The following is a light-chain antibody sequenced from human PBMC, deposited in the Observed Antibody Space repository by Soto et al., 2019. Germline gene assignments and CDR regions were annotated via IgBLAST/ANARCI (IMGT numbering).Light chain of an antibody. CDR1: QTVSSY. J-gene: IGKJ5*01. V-gene: IGKV3-20*01. Sequence: ENVLTQSPGTLSLSPGERATLSCRASQTVSSYLTWYQQRPRQAPRLLISGASRRATGIPDRFSGSGSGTDFTLTISRLEPEDFALYYCQQYGTSPITFGQGTRLEIK. CDR3: QQYGTSPIT. CDR2: GAS.